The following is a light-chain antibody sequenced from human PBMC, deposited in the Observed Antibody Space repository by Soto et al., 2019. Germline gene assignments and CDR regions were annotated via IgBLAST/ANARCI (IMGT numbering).Light chain of an antibody. CDR3: QQSYSTLYT. V-gene: IGKV1-39*01. CDR2: AAS. Sequence: DIQMTQSPSSLSASVGDRVTITCRASQSISSYLNWYQQKPGKAPKLLSYAASSLQSGVPSRFSGSGSGTAFTLTISSLQPEDFATYYCQQSYSTLYTFGQGTKLEIK. J-gene: IGKJ2*01. CDR1: QSISSY.